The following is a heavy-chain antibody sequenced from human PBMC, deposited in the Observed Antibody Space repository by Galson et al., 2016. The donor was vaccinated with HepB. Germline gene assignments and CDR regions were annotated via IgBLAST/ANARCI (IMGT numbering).Heavy chain of an antibody. Sequence: QSGAEVKKPGESLKISCKASGYTFTNNWIGWVRQMPGKGLEWMGIIYPGHSDTRYSPSFEGQVTISADTSISTAYLQWSSLKASDTAVYYCARHRNSPPWDTFGIWGQGTVVTVSP. D-gene: IGHD1-1*01. CDR1: GYTFTNNW. CDR3: ARHRNSPPWDTFGI. V-gene: IGHV5-51*01. CDR2: IYPGHSDT. J-gene: IGHJ3*02.